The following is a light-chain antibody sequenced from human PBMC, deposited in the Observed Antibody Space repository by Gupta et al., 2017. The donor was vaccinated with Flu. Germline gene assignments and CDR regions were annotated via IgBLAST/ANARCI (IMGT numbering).Light chain of an antibody. V-gene: IGKV2-30*01. CDR1: QGRGNSDGNNY. CDR3: TQGVHWPYT. CDR2: RGS. J-gene: IGKJ2*01. Sequence: VTLGRPASSYCSASQGRGNSDGNNYLNWFQQRPGQSPRRLIYRGSNRDSGVPDRINGSGSGTDFTLNTSGVEAEDVGIYYCTQGVHWPYTFGQGTKMDIK.